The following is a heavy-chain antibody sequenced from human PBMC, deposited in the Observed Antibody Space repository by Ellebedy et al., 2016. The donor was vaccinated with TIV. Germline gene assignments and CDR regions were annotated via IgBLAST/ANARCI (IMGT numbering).Heavy chain of an antibody. V-gene: IGHV3-74*01. D-gene: IGHD3-3*01. CDR3: ARTNIEYYDFWSGYYKGDAFDI. Sequence: GGSLRLSXAASGFTFSSYWMHWVRQAPGKGLVWVSRINSDGSSTSYADSVKGRFTISRDNAKNSLYLQMNSLRAEDTAVYYCARTNIEYYDFWSGYYKGDAFDIWGQGTMVTVSS. J-gene: IGHJ3*02. CDR2: INSDGSST. CDR1: GFTFSSYW.